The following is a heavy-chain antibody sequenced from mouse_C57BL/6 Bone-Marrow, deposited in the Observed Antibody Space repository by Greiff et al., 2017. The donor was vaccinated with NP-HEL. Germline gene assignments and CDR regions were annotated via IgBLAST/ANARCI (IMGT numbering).Heavy chain of an antibody. V-gene: IGHV1-22*01. CDR3: ARAGTTVVADFDY. J-gene: IGHJ2*01. CDR2: INPNNGGT. D-gene: IGHD1-1*01. Sequence: EVQLQESGPELVKPGASVKMSCKASGYTFTDYNMHWVKQSHGKSLEWIGYINPNNGGTSSNQKFKGKATLTVNKSSSTAYMELRNLTSEDSAVYDCARAGTTVVADFDYWGQGTTLTVSS. CDR1: GYTFTDYN.